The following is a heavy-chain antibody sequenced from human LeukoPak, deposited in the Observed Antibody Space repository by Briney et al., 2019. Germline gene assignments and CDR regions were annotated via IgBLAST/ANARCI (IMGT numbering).Heavy chain of an antibody. D-gene: IGHD6-19*01. J-gene: IGHJ6*02. CDR3: ARSPLVQDARAWYWSGTDV. CDR2: KFYRSQLVN. Sequence: SQTLSLTCAISGDSFSSNSAAWAWLRQSPARGLEWLGSKFYRSQLVNDYALSVKGRITFNSDPSKNQFSPQFNSVTPEDTAVYYCARSPLVQDARAWYWSGTDVGGQGTTGTVS. CDR1: GDSFSSNSAA. V-gene: IGHV6-1*01.